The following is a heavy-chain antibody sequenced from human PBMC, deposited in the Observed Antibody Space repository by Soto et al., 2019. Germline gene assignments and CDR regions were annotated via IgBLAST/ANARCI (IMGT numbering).Heavy chain of an antibody. J-gene: IGHJ4*02. CDR1: GYTFTSYG. Sequence: APVNVSWKASGYTFTSYGISWVRQAPGQGLKWMGWISAYNGNTNYAQKLQGRVTKTTDTATSTAYLELRTPRSDDTAVYYAARVAPVAGLTRHSRYYFDYWGRGSLVTVAS. D-gene: IGHD6-19*01. V-gene: IGHV1-18*01. CDR3: ARVAPVAGLTRHSRYYFDY. CDR2: ISAYNGNT.